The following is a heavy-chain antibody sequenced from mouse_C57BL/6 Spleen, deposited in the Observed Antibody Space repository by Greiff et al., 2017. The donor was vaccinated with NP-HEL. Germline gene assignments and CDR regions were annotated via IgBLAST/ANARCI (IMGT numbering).Heavy chain of an antibody. Sequence: EVQLQQSGPVLVKPGASVKMSCKASGYTFTDYYMNWVKQSHGKSLEWIGVINPYNGGTSYNQKFKGKATLTVDKSSSTAYMELNSLTSEDSAVYYCARSPYDYDEYYFDYWGQGTTLTVSS. J-gene: IGHJ2*01. CDR3: ARSPYDYDEYYFDY. CDR2: INPYNGGT. D-gene: IGHD2-4*01. V-gene: IGHV1-19*01. CDR1: GYTFTDYY.